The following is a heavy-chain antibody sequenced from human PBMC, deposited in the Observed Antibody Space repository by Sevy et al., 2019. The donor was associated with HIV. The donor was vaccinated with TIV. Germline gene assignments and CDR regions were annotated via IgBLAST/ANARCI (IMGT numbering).Heavy chain of an antibody. Sequence: SETLSLTCTVSGGSITSLCWNWILQPPGKGLEWIANIYYNGHINYNPSLKSRVTLSLDTSKNQFSLRLSSVTAADTAMYYCAGENAWGRGYSWGQGTLVTVSS. CDR3: AGENAWGRGYS. CDR2: IYYNGHI. J-gene: IGHJ4*02. D-gene: IGHD1-26*01. CDR1: GGSITSLC. V-gene: IGHV4-59*08.